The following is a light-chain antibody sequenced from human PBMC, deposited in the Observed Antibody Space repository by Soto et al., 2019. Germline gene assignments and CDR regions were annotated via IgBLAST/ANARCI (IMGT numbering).Light chain of an antibody. V-gene: IGKV1-39*01. CDR2: AAS. Sequence: DIQMTQSPSSLSASLVDIVKINFLASQNIFTYLNWYQQKPGKAPKLLIYAASRLQGAVASTFSGTGSGTEFTLTISSLQRDDVATYFCQQGYSTPRKCGQGTKGDIK. J-gene: IGKJ1*01. CDR1: QNIFTY. CDR3: QQGYSTPRK.